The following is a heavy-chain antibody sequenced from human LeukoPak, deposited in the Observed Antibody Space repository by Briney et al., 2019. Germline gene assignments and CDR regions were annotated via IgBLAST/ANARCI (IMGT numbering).Heavy chain of an antibody. D-gene: IGHD2-2*01. CDR2: INHSGST. J-gene: IGHJ4*02. CDR3: ARSAAKEFDY. Sequence: SETLSLTCAVYGGSFSGHYWSWIRQPPGKGLEWIGEINHSGSTNYNPSLKSRVTISVDTSKNQFSLKLSSVTAADTAVYYCARSAAKEFDYWGQGTLVTVSS. CDR1: GGSFSGHY. V-gene: IGHV4-34*01.